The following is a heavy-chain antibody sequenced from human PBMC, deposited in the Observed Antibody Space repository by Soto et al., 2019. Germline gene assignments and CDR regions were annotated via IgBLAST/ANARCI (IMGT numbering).Heavy chain of an antibody. CDR1: GGSISSYY. CDR3: ARDFHDYSNESWFDP. V-gene: IGHV4-59*12. CDR2: IYYSGST. Sequence: PSETLSLTCTVSGGSISSYYWSWIRQPPGKGLEWIGYIYYSGSTNYNPSLKSRVTISVDTSKNQFSLKLSSVTAADTAVYYCARDFHDYSNESWFDPWGQGTLVTVSS. J-gene: IGHJ5*02. D-gene: IGHD4-4*01.